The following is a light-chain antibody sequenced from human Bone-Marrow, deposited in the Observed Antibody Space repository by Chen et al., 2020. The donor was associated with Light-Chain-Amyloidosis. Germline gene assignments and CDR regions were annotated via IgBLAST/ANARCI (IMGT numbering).Light chain of an antibody. V-gene: IGKV1-16*01. CDR1: QGINNY. Sequence: DIEMTQSPSSLSASVGDRVTITCRATQGINNYLVWSQQKPGKAPKSLIYAASNLHSGVPSRFSGSGSGTYFTLTISSLQPEDFGTYYCQQFKSYPITFGQGTGLEIK. J-gene: IGKJ5*01. CDR2: AAS. CDR3: QQFKSYPIT.